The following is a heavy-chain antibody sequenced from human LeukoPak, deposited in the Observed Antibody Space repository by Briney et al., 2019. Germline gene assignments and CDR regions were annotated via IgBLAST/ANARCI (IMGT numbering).Heavy chain of an antibody. CDR2: IYYNGDT. CDR3: ARHGWSLGDY. D-gene: IGHD1-26*01. J-gene: IGHJ4*02. V-gene: IGHV4-59*08. CDR1: GGSITSNY. Sequence: SETLSLTCTVSGGSITSNYWSWIRQPPGKGLEYIGYIYYNGDTNYYPSLKSRVTISMDTSKNQFSLKLSSVTAADTAVYYCARHGWSLGDYWGQGTLVTVSS.